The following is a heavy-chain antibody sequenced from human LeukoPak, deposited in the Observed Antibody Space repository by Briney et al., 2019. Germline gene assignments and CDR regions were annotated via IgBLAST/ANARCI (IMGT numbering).Heavy chain of an antibody. J-gene: IGHJ5*01. CDR2: IYYSGST. Sequence: SETLSPTCTVSGGSISSSSYYWGWIRQPPGKGLEWIGSIYYSGSTYYNPSLKSRVTISVDTSKNQFSLKLSSVTAADTAVYFGARQQWLYINWFDPWGQGTLVTVSS. V-gene: IGHV4-39*07. CDR3: ARQQWLYINWFDP. D-gene: IGHD6-19*01. CDR1: GGSISSSSYY.